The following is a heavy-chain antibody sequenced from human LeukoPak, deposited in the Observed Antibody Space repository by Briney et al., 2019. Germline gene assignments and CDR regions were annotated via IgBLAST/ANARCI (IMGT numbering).Heavy chain of an antibody. J-gene: IGHJ4*02. Sequence: SETLSLTCTVSGGSISSYYWSWIRQPPGKGLEWIGYIYYSGSTNYNPSLKSRVTISVDTSKNQFSLKLSSVTPADTAVYYCARVWRGYSGYDSPLDYWGQGTLVTVSS. CDR1: GGSISSYY. D-gene: IGHD5-12*01. CDR2: IYYSGST. V-gene: IGHV4-59*01. CDR3: ARVWRGYSGYDSPLDY.